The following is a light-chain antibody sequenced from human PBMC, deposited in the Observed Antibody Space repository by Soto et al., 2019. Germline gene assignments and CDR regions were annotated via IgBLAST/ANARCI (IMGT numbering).Light chain of an antibody. CDR2: GHN. V-gene: IGLV1-40*01. CDR1: TSNIGAGYE. CDR3: QSFDSSLGGSGV. Sequence: QSVLTQPPSVSGAPGQRVTISCTGSTSNIGAGYEVHWYQQVRGTAPKLLVSGHNNRPAEVPDRFFGSKSGTSASLTITGLLAEDEADYYCQSFDSSLGGSGVFGGGTKVTVL. J-gene: IGLJ3*02.